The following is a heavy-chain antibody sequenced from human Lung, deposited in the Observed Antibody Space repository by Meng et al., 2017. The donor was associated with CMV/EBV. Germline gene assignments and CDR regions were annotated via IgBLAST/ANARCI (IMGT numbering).Heavy chain of an antibody. CDR3: ANNEAMTGYDHQYAFGI. D-gene: IGHD5-12*01. V-gene: IGHV3-23*01. CDR2: IIGRTRVSSMSDSGEKT. Sequence: GESLKISCVGSGFILRGHAMSWGPQAPGKGLEWVSSIIGRTRVSSMSDSGEKTHYADSVKGRFTISRDNSKNTLFLEMTGLGVEETALYYCANNEAMTGYDHQYAFGIWXQGTMVXVSS. J-gene: IGHJ3*02. CDR1: GFILRGHA.